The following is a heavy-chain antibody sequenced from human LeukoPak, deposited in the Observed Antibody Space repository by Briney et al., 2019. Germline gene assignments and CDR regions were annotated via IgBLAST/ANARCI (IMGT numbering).Heavy chain of an antibody. Sequence: PSETLSLTCTVSGGSISSGGYYWSWIRQNPGKGLEWIGYIYYSGSTYYNPSLKSRVTISVDTSKNQFSLKLSSVTAADTAVYYCARVVEDIVVVPAATNWFDPWGQGTLVTVSS. J-gene: IGHJ5*02. CDR1: GGSISSGGYY. CDR3: ARVVEDIVVVPAATNWFDP. D-gene: IGHD2-2*01. V-gene: IGHV4-31*03. CDR2: IYYSGST.